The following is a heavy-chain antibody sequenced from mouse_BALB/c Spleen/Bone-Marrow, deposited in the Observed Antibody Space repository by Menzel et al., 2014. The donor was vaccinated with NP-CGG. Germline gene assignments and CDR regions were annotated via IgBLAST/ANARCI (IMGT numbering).Heavy chain of an antibody. Sequence: EVQRVESGPELVKPGASVKVSCEASGYAFSSYNMYWVRQSHGKSLEWIGYIDPYNGDTSYNQKFKGKATLTVDKSSSTAYMHLNSLTSEDSAVYYCAKEARSRYYVLDNWGQGTSVTVSS. V-gene: IGHV1S135*01. CDR1: GYAFSSYN. J-gene: IGHJ4*01. CDR3: AKEARSRYYVLDN. CDR2: IDPYNGDT.